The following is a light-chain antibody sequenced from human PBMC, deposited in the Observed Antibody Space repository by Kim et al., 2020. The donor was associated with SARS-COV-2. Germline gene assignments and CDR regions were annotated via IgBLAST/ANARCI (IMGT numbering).Light chain of an antibody. CDR1: QSIASY. Sequence: SASPGDKITIRCRVTQSIASYLAWYQKRQGKAPQLIMYDAYTLHTGAPSRFIGSGSGTDFTLTINSLQSEDAATYFCQQYFDFPYTFGQGTKLEI. J-gene: IGKJ2*01. CDR2: DAY. V-gene: IGKV1D-8*02. CDR3: QQYFDFPYT.